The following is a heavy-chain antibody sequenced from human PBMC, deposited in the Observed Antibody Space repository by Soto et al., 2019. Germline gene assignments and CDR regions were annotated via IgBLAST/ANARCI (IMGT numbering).Heavy chain of an antibody. J-gene: IGHJ4*02. CDR3: ARESRSWYGSIWDY. CDR2: IYFSGGT. D-gene: IGHD6-13*01. V-gene: IGHV4-59*12. Sequence: QVQLQESGPGLVKPSETLSLTCTVSGGSISSYYWSWIRQPPGKGLEWIGYIYFSGGTNYNPSLKSRVTIAVDTSKNQCSLKLSSLTAADTAVYYCARESRSWYGSIWDYWGQGTLVTVSS. CDR1: GGSISSYY.